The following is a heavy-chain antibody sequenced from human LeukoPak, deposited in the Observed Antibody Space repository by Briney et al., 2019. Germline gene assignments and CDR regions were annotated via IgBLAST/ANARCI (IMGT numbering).Heavy chain of an antibody. D-gene: IGHD3-22*01. CDR3: AREDYYDSSGYYYRDAFGI. CDR1: GGSFSGYY. J-gene: IGHJ3*02. V-gene: IGHV4-34*01. CDR2: INHSGST. Sequence: SETLSLTCAVYGGSFSGYYWSWIRQPPGKGLEWIGEINHSGSTNYNPSLKSRVTISVDTSKNQFSLKLSSVTAADTAVYYCAREDYYDSSGYYYRDAFGIWGQGTMVTVSS.